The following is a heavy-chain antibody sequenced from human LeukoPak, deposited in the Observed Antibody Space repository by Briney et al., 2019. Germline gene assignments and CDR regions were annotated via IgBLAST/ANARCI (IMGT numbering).Heavy chain of an antibody. CDR1: GGSISSYY. Sequence: SETLSLTCTVSGGSISSYYWSWIRQPPGKGLEWIGYIYYSGSTNYNPSLKSRVTISVDTSKGQFSLKLSSVTAADTAVYYCARGAVAGSFDYWGQGTLVTVSS. V-gene: IGHV4-59*01. D-gene: IGHD6-19*01. CDR2: IYYSGST. J-gene: IGHJ4*02. CDR3: ARGAVAGSFDY.